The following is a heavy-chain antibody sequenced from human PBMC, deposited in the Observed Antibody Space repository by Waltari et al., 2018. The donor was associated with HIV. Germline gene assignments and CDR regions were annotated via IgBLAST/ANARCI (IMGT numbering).Heavy chain of an antibody. CDR2: IYHSGST. D-gene: IGHD3-10*01. CDR3: ARRSITMVRGVIDA. J-gene: IGHJ4*02. CDR1: GYSISSGYY. V-gene: IGHV4-38-2*01. Sequence: QVQLQESGPGLVKPSETLSLTCAFSGYSISSGYYWGWLRQPPGKGLEWIGSIYHSGSTYYNPSLKSRVTISVDTSKNQFSLKLSSVTAADTAVYYCARRSITMVRGVIDAWGQGTLVTVSS.